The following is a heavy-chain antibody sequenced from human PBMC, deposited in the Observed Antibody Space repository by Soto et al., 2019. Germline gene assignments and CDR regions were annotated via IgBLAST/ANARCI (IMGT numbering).Heavy chain of an antibody. D-gene: IGHD5-18*01. V-gene: IGHV4-30-4*01. CDR3: ASEDGYQRPY. Sequence: SLSNTVSGGKGRGGVYYLSWIRQPPGKGLEWIGYIYYSGSTFYSPSLKSRVTISLNTPKNQFSLRLGSVTAADTAEYYCASEDGYQRPYWCQGTHVTFA. J-gene: IGHJ1*01. CDR1: GGKGRGGVYY. CDR2: IYYSGST.